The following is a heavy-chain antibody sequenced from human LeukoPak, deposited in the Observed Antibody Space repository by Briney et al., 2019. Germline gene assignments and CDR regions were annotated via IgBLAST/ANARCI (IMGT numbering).Heavy chain of an antibody. Sequence: GGSLRLSCAASGFTFSSYGMHWVRQAPGKGLEGVAVIWYDGSNKYYADSVKGRFTISRDNSKNTLYLQMNSLRAEDTAVYYCAKERLGGVSYGYYYMDVWGKGTTVTVSS. CDR1: GFTFSSYG. CDR3: AKERLGGVSYGYYYMDV. V-gene: IGHV3-33*06. CDR2: IWYDGSNK. D-gene: IGHD5-18*01. J-gene: IGHJ6*03.